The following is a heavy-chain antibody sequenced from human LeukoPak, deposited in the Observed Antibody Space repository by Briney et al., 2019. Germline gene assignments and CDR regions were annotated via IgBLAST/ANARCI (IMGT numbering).Heavy chain of an antibody. Sequence: ASVKVSCKACGHTFTGYYMHWVRQAPGQGLEWMGWINPNSGGTNYAQEFQGRVTMTRDTSISTAYMELSRLRSDDTAVYYRARGDMIVAYYFDYWGQGTLVTVSS. CDR1: GHTFTGYY. CDR3: ARGDMIVAYYFDY. CDR2: INPNSGGT. V-gene: IGHV1-2*02. J-gene: IGHJ4*02. D-gene: IGHD3-22*01.